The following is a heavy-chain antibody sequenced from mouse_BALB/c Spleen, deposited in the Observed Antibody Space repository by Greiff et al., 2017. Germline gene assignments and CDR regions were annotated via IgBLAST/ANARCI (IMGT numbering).Heavy chain of an antibody. D-gene: IGHD3-3*01. CDR2: IWTGGGT. CDR3: VRERDGYFDV. J-gene: IGHJ1*01. CDR1: GFSLTSYD. V-gene: IGHV2-9-2*01. Sequence: VQLQESGPGLVAPSQSLSITCTVSGFSLTSYDISWIRQPPGKGLEWLGVIWTGGGTNYNSAFMSRLSISKDNSKSQVFLKMNSLQTDDTAIYYCVRERDGYFDVWGAGTTVTVSS.